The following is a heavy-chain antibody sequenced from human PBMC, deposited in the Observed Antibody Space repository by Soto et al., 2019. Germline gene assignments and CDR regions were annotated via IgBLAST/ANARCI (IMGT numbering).Heavy chain of an antibody. J-gene: IGHJ4*02. Sequence: ASVKVSCKASGYTFTSYYMHWVRQAPGQGLEWMGIINPSGGSTSYAQKFQGRVTITRDTSASTAYMELSSLRSEDTAVYYCASEGILTGYYDLDYWGQGTLVTVSS. CDR1: GYTFTSYY. CDR3: ASEGILTGYYDLDY. V-gene: IGHV1-46*01. CDR2: INPSGGST. D-gene: IGHD3-9*01.